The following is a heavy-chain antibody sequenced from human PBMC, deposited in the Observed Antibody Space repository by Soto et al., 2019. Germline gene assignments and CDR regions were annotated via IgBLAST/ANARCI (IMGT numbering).Heavy chain of an antibody. CDR1: GYTFTSYY. Sequence: ASVNVSCKASGYTFTSYYMHWVRQAPGQGLEWMGIINPSGGSTSYAQKFQGRVTMTRDTSTSTVYMELSSLRSEDTAVYYCAVGYCSSTIWYGAGDYWGQGTLV. CDR2: INPSGGST. CDR3: AVGYCSSTIWYGAGDY. D-gene: IGHD2-2*01. V-gene: IGHV1-46*01. J-gene: IGHJ4*02.